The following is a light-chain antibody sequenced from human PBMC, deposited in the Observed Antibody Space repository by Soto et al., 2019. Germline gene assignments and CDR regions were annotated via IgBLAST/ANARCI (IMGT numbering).Light chain of an antibody. V-gene: IGKV3-20*01. CDR3: QQYGSSPYT. J-gene: IGKJ3*01. Sequence: ELVLTQSPGTLSLSPGERATLSCRASQSVSNSYLAWYQQKPGQAPRLLIFGASSRATGIPDRFSGSGSGTDFTLTISRLEPEDFAVYYCQQYGSSPYTFGPGTKVDIK. CDR2: GAS. CDR1: QSVSNSY.